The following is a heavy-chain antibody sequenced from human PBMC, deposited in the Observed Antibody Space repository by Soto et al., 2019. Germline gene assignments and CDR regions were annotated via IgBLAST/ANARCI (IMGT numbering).Heavy chain of an antibody. D-gene: IGHD2-2*01. CDR1: GVSIRSYY. CDR2: IYYSGST. J-gene: IGHJ6*02. CDR3: ASLGALAKARPSTNYHAIDV. V-gene: IGHV4-59*08. Sequence: QVQLQESGPGLVKPSETLSLTCTVFGVSIRSYYWSWIRQSPGKELEWIGYIYYSGSTNYSPSLNRRASTSVDTSNNHPSLKLSSVTAADTAVYYCASLGALAKARPSTNYHAIDVWGQGTTVTVSS.